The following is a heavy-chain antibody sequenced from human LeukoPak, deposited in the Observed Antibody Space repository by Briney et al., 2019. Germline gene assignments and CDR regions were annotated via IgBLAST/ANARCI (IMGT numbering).Heavy chain of an antibody. CDR3: ARVRDDSSGFGAFDI. D-gene: IGHD3-22*01. CDR1: GGSFSGYY. CDR2: INHSGST. Sequence: PSETLSLTCAVYGGSFSGYYWSWIRQPPGKGLEWIGEINHSGSTNYNPSLKSRVTISVDTSKNQFSLKLSSVTAADTAVYYCARVRDDSSGFGAFDIWGQGTMVTVSS. V-gene: IGHV4-34*01. J-gene: IGHJ3*02.